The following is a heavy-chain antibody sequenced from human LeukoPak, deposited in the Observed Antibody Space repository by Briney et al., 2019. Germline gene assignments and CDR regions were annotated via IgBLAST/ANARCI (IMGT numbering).Heavy chain of an antibody. CDR1: GFTFNNYA. Sequence: GGSLRLSCAASGFTFNNYAMSWVRQAPGKGLEWVSAISGSGGSTYYADSVKGRFTISRDNSKNTLYLQMNSLRAEDTAVYYCAKGSGFLGGYYFDYWGQGTLVTVSS. J-gene: IGHJ4*02. CDR2: ISGSGGST. V-gene: IGHV3-23*01. D-gene: IGHD3-9*01. CDR3: AKGSGFLGGYYFDY.